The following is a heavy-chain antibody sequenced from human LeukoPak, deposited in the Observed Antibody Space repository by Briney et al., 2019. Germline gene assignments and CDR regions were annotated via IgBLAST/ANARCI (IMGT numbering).Heavy chain of an antibody. CDR2: ISYDGSNK. J-gene: IGHJ3*02. Sequence: GRSLRLSCAASGFTFSSYAMHWVRQAPGKGPEWVAVISYDGSNKYHADSVKGRFTISRDNSKNTLYLQMNSLRAEDTAVYYCARDRDAFDIWGQGTMVTVSS. V-gene: IGHV3-30-3*01. CDR3: ARDRDAFDI. CDR1: GFTFSSYA.